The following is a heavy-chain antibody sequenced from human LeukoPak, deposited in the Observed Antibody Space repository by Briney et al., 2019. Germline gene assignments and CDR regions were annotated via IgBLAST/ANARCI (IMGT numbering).Heavy chain of an antibody. CDR3: ARDKRLLWVGEFQYYYYGMDV. CDR1: GGSISSYY. V-gene: IGHV4-4*07. D-gene: IGHD3-10*01. CDR2: IYTSGST. J-gene: IGHJ6*02. Sequence: PSETLSLTCTVSGGSISSYYWSWIRQPAGKGLEWIGRIYTSGSTNYNASLKSRVTMSVDTSKNQFSLKLSSVTAADTSVYYCARDKRLLWVGEFQYYYYGMDVWGQGTTVTVSS.